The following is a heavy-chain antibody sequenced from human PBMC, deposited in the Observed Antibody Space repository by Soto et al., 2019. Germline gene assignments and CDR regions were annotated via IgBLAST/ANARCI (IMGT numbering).Heavy chain of an antibody. CDR1: GYNFNTYW. J-gene: IGHJ4*02. CDR2: INPSDSYT. V-gene: IGHV5-10-1*03. D-gene: IGHD2-8*01. Sequence: EVQLVQSGAEVKKSGEFLRISCQGSGYNFNTYWISWVRQMPGKGLEWMGRINPSDSYTDYSPSFQGHVTFSADKSTTTAYLQWSSLKASDTTIYYCARRGQWLDSWGQGTLVTVSS. CDR3: ARRGQWLDS.